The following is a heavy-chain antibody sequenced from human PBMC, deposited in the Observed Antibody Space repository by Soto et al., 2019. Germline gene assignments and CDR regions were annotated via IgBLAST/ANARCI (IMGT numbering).Heavy chain of an antibody. CDR3: ARDFARGNNSLDAFDI. CDR1: GYTFTNYG. J-gene: IGHJ3*02. D-gene: IGHD1-20*01. V-gene: IGHV1-18*01. Sequence: ASVKVSSKASGYTFTNYGVSWVRQAPGQGLAWMGWISADNGDTNYAQSLQGRVTITTDTSTSTAYMELRSLRSDDTAMYYCARDFARGNNSLDAFDIWGQGTMVTVSS. CDR2: ISADNGDT.